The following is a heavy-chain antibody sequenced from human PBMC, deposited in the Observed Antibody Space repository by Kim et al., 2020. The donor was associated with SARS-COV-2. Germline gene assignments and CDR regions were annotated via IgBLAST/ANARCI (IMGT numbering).Heavy chain of an antibody. J-gene: IGHJ4*02. CDR2: T. V-gene: IGHV1-3*01. D-gene: IGHD1-26*01. Sequence: TKYSQKFQGRVPITRDASASTAYMELSSLRSEDTAVYYCARGGRIVGATDWGQGTLVTVSS. CDR3: ARGGRIVGATD.